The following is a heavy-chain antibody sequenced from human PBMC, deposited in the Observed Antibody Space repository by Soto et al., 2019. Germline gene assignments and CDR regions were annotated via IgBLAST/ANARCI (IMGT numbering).Heavy chain of an antibody. D-gene: IGHD6-13*01. V-gene: IGHV1-2*04. CDR1: GYTFTGYY. CDR3: ASGKKQQLDGALDY. J-gene: IGHJ4*02. CDR2: INPNSGGT. Sequence: ASVNVSCKASGYTFTGYYIHWVRQAPGQGLEWMGWINPNSGGTNYAQKFQGWVTMTRDTSISTAYMDLSRLTSDDTAVYYCASGKKQQLDGALDYWGQGTLVTVSS.